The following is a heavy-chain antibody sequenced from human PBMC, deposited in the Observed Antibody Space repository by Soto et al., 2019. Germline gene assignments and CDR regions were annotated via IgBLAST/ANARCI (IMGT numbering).Heavy chain of an antibody. D-gene: IGHD4-17*01. CDR1: GFTFTSSA. V-gene: IGHV1-58*01. Sequence: SVKVSCKASGFTFTSSAVQWVRQARGQRLEWIGWIVVGSGNTNYAQKFQERVTITRDMSTSTAYMELSNLRSEDTAVYYCAAGSTVNRAGAFDIWGQGTMVTVSS. J-gene: IGHJ3*02. CDR3: AAGSTVNRAGAFDI. CDR2: IVVGSGNT.